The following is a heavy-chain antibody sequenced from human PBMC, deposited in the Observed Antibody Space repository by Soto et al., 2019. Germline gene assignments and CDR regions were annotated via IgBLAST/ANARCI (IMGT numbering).Heavy chain of an antibody. D-gene: IGHD3-22*01. J-gene: IGHJ4*02. V-gene: IGHV1-69*12. CDR1: GGTFSSYA. CDR2: ISPIFGTA. Sequence: QVQLVQSGAEVKKPGSSVKVSCKASGGTFSSYAISWVRQAPGQGLEWMGGISPIFGTANYAQKFQGRVTITADESKSKAYMEMSNLRSEDTAVYYCARAHYYDSSGYYPYFDYWGQGTLVTVSS. CDR3: ARAHYYDSSGYYPYFDY.